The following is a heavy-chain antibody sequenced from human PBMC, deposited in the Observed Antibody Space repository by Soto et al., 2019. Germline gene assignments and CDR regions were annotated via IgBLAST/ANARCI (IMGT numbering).Heavy chain of an antibody. V-gene: IGHV3-30-3*01. Sequence: QVQLVESGGGVVQPGRSLRLSCAASGFTFSSYAMHWVRQAPGKGLEWVAVISYDGSNKYYADSVKGRFTISRDNSKNTLYLQMNSLRAEDTAVYYCATVYWWELPDYWGQGTLVTVSS. CDR1: GFTFSSYA. D-gene: IGHD1-26*01. J-gene: IGHJ4*02. CDR3: ATVYWWELPDY. CDR2: ISYDGSNK.